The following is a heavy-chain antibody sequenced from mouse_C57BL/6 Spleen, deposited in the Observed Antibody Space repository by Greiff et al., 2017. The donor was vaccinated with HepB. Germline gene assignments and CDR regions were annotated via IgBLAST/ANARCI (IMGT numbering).Heavy chain of an antibody. V-gene: IGHV1-20*01. J-gene: IGHJ4*01. D-gene: IGHD2-4*01. CDR1: GYSFTGYF. CDR3: ARWRDYDEAMDY. CDR2: INPYNGDT. Sequence: LVEPGDSVKISCKASGYSFTGYFMNWVMQSHGKSLEWIGRINPYNGDTFYNQKFKGKATLTVDKSSSTAHMELRSLTSEDSAVYYCARWRDYDEAMDYWGQGTSVTVSS.